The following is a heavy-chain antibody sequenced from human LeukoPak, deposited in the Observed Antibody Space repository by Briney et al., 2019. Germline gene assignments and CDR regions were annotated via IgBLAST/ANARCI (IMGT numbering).Heavy chain of an antibody. CDR3: AKDLVPAALFGMDV. CDR1: GFTVSSNY. V-gene: IGHV3-30*18. Sequence: GGSLRLSCAASGFTVSSNYMSWVRQAPGKGLEWVAVISYDGSNKYYADSVKGRFTISRDNSKNTLYLQMNSLRAEDTAVYYFAKDLVPAALFGMDVWGQGTTVTVSS. D-gene: IGHD2-2*01. CDR2: ISYDGSNK. J-gene: IGHJ6*02.